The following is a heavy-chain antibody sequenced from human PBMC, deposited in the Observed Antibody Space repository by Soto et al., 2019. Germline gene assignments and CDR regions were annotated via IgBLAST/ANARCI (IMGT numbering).Heavy chain of an antibody. CDR3: ANYRFYGTALFDY. CDR1: GFTFSSYA. Sequence: GGSLRLSCAASGFTFSSYAMSWVRQAPGKGLEWVSAISGSGGSTYYADSVKGRFTISRDNSKNTLYLQMNSLRAEDTAVYYCANYRFYGTALFDYWGQGTLVTVSS. V-gene: IGHV3-23*01. J-gene: IGHJ4*02. D-gene: IGHD3-16*01. CDR2: ISGSGGST.